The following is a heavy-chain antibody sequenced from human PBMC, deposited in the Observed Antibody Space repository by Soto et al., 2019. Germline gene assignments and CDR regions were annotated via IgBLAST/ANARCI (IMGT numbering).Heavy chain of an antibody. CDR3: AKNGDFWSWGMDV. CDR1: GFTFNTYA. J-gene: IGHJ6*02. D-gene: IGHD3-3*01. CDR2: ISESGDGT. Sequence: LRLSCAASGFTFNTYAMTWVRQAPGKGLEWVSLISESGDGTYYADSVKGRFTISRDNSQRTLNLQMNSLRAEDTAVYYCAKNGDFWSWGMDVWGQGTTVTV. V-gene: IGHV3-23*01.